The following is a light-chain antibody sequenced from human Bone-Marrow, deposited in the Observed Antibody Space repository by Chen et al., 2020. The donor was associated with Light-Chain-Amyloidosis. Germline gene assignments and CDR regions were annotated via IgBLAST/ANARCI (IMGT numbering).Light chain of an antibody. J-gene: IGLJ3*02. Sequence: SYVLTQPSSVSVAPGHTATSAWGGNNIGSTSVHWYQQTPGQAPLLVVYDDSDRPSGIPERLSGSNSGNTATLTISRVEAGDEADYYCQVWDRSSDRPVFGGGTKLTVL. CDR3: QVWDRSSDRPV. CDR1: NIGSTS. CDR2: DDS. V-gene: IGLV3-21*02.